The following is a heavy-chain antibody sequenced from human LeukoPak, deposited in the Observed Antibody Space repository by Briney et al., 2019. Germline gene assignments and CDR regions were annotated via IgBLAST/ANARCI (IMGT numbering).Heavy chain of an antibody. Sequence: PSETLSLTCAVYGGSFSGYYWSWIRQPPGKGLEWIGYIYHTGSTNYNPSLKSRVTMSVDTSKNQFSLKLSSVTAADTAVYYCARPYSGSYADAFEIWGQGTMVTVSP. CDR1: GGSFSGYY. J-gene: IGHJ3*02. CDR2: IYHTGST. D-gene: IGHD1-26*01. CDR3: ARPYSGSYADAFEI. V-gene: IGHV4-59*01.